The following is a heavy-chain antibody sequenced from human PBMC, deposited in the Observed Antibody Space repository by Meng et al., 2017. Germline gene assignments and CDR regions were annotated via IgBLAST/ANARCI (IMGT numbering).Heavy chain of an antibody. CDR3: AVTYYYDSSGYYYNFDY. CDR2: IIPIFGTA. Sequence: QVQLVQSGAEVKKPGSSVKVSCKASGGTFSSYAISWVRQAPGQGLEWMGGIIPIFGTANYAQKFQGRVTITADKSTSTAYMELSSLRSEDTAMYYCAVTYYYDSSGYYYNFDYWGQGTLVTVSS. D-gene: IGHD3-22*01. V-gene: IGHV1-69*06. CDR1: GGTFSSYA. J-gene: IGHJ4*02.